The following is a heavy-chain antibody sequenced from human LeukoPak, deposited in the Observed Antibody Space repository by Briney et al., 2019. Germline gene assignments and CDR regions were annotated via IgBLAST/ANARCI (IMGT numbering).Heavy chain of an antibody. CDR1: GGSISSGGYY. D-gene: IGHD3-22*01. CDR2: IYYSGST. J-gene: IGHJ4*02. CDR3: ARVIVEARHFDY. Sequence: SETLSLTCTVSGGSISSGGYYWSWIRQHPGKGLEWIGYIYYSGSTYYNPSLKSRVTISVDTSKNQFSLKLSSVTAADTAVCYCARVIVEARHFDYWGQGTLVTVSS. V-gene: IGHV4-31*03.